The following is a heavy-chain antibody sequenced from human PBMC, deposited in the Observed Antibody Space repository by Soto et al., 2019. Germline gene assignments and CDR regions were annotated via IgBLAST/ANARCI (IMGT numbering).Heavy chain of an antibody. V-gene: IGHV6-1*01. Sequence: PSQTLSLTCAISGDSISSNGAAWNWIRQSPSRGLEWPGRTYYRSKWYNDYAVSVEGRITVNPDTSKNQFFLQLNSVTPEDTAVYYCAKGRASYYAMDVWGQGTTVTVSS. CDR1: GDSISSNGAA. CDR3: AKGRASYYAMDV. CDR2: TYYRSKWYN. J-gene: IGHJ6*02.